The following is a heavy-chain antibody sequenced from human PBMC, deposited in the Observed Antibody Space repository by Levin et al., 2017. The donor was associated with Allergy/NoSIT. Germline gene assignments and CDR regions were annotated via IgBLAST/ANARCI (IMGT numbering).Heavy chain of an antibody. CDR2: IVFDGNDQ. D-gene: IGHD2-15*01. CDR3: AKRGYCSGNTCQSHDANDG. J-gene: IGHJ3*01. V-gene: IGHV3-30*18. CDR1: GFQFSLYG. Sequence: GGSLRLSCAASGFQFSLYGMHWVRQAPGKGLEWVALIVFDGNDQYYADSVKGRFTISRDNSKNTLYLQMSSLRENDTAIYYCAKRGYCSGNTCQSHDANDGWGQGTLVIVSS.